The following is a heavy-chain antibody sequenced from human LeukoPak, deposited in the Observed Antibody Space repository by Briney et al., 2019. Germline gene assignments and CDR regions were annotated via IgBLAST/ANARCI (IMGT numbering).Heavy chain of an antibody. CDR2: ISAYNGNT. J-gene: IGHJ4*02. V-gene: IGHV1-18*01. CDR3: ASRLVVPTAIPLEY. Sequence: ASVKVSCKASGYTFTSYGINWVRQDPGQGLEWMGGISAYNGNTNYAQKLQGRVTMTRDTSTSTVYMELSSLRSEDTAVYYCASRLVVPTAIPLEYWGQGTLVTVSS. D-gene: IGHD2-2*02. CDR1: GYTFTSYG.